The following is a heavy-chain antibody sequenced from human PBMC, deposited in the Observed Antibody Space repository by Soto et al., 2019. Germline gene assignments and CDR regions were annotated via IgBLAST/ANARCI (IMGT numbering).Heavy chain of an antibody. CDR3: AREYGDQNWLDP. V-gene: IGHV4-34*09. D-gene: IGHD2-21*02. CDR2: MYYIGST. Sequence: PSETLSLTCAVYGGSFSGYYWSWIRQPPGKGLEWIGYMYYIGSTYYNPSLKSRISMSLDMSNNQFSLRLSSVTAADTAVYYCAREYGDQNWLDPWGQGTLVTVSS. J-gene: IGHJ5*02. CDR1: GGSFSGYY.